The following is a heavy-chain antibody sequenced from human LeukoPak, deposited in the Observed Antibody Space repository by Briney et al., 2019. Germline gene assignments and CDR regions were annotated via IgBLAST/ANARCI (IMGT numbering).Heavy chain of an antibody. CDR2: IYYSGST. D-gene: IGHD3-10*01. J-gene: IGHJ6*02. CDR1: GGSISSSSYY. Sequence: SETLSLTCTVSGGSISSSSYYWGWIRQPPGKGLEWIGSIYYSGSTYYNPSLKSRVTISVDTSKNQFSLKLSSVTAADTAVYYCARELWFGPNYYYGMDVWGQGTTVTVSS. V-gene: IGHV4-39*07. CDR3: ARELWFGPNYYYGMDV.